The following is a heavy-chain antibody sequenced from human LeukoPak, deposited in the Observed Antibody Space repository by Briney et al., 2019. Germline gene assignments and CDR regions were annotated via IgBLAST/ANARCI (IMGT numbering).Heavy chain of an antibody. CDR1: GFIFSNYN. D-gene: IGHD1-14*01. V-gene: IGHV3-21*01. CDR2: ISSRSSYI. CDR3: TEDNTPGGSPHNFDY. J-gene: IGHJ4*02. Sequence: GGSLRLSCTASGFIFSNYNMNWVRQAPGKGLEWVSSISSRSSYISYADSVKGRFTISRDNAENSLYLQMDSLRADDTAVYYCTEDNTPGGSPHNFDYWGQGTLVAVSS.